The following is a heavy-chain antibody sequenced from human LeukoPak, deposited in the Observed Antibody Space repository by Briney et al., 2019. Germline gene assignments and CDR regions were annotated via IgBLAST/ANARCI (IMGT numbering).Heavy chain of an antibody. Sequence: PGGSLRLSCAASGFTFSSYGMSWVRQAPGKGLEWVSAISGSGGSTYYADSVKGRFTISRDNSKNTLYLQMNSLRAEDTAVYYCAKDQDGRWFGEACAFDIWGQGTMVTVSS. CDR1: GFTFSSYG. D-gene: IGHD3-10*01. CDR2: ISGSGGST. CDR3: AKDQDGRWFGEACAFDI. J-gene: IGHJ3*02. V-gene: IGHV3-23*01.